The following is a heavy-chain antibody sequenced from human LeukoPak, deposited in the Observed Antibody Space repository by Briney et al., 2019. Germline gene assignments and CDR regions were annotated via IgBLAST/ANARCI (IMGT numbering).Heavy chain of an antibody. CDR1: GGSIGSGGYY. J-gene: IGHJ3*02. CDR3: ARDGSTNLDAFDI. CDR2: IYHSGST. V-gene: IGHV4-30-2*01. Sequence: SETLSLTCTVSGGSIGSGGYYWSWIRQPPGKGLEWIGYIYHSGSTYYNPSLKSRVTISVDRSKNQFSLKLSSVTAADTAVYYCARDGSTNLDAFDIWGQGTMVTVSS. D-gene: IGHD2-2*01.